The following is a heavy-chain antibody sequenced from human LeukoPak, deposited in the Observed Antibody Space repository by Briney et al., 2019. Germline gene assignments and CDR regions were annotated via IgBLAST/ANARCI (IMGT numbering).Heavy chain of an antibody. CDR2: INEDESKE. Sequence: TGGSLRLSCAASGFTFGRYWMSWVRQAPGKGLEWVGNINEDESKEYYMDSVKGRFTISRDNAKNSLYLQMNSLRAEDTAVYYCTRDSPGYGAYDFDWGQGTLVTVSS. D-gene: IGHD5-12*01. J-gene: IGHJ4*02. CDR1: GFTFGRYW. V-gene: IGHV3-7*04. CDR3: TRDSPGYGAYDFD.